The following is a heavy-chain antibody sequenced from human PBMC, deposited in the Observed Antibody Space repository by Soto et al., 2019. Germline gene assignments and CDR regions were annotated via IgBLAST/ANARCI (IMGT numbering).Heavy chain of an antibody. CDR2: ISSNGGST. J-gene: IGHJ4*02. CDR3: VKAPPLHYDFLTAYQH. CDR1: GVTVSSYT. V-gene: IGHV3-64D*06. D-gene: IGHD3-9*01. Sequence: PGGSLRLSCAASGVTVSSYTMHWVRQAPGKGLEYVSAISSNGGSTFYADSEKGRFTISRDNSINTLYLQMNSLRAEDTAVYFCVKAPPLHYDFLTAYQHWGQGALVTVSS.